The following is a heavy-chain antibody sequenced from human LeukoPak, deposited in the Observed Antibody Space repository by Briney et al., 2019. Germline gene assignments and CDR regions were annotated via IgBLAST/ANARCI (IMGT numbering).Heavy chain of an antibody. J-gene: IGHJ6*03. CDR2: IIPIFGTA. CDR1: GGTFSSYV. Sequence: SVKVSCKASGGTFSSYVISWVRQAPGQGLEWMGGIIPIFGTANYAQKFQGRVTITADESTSTAYMELSSLRSEDTAVYYCARGRGITIFGVVSHYYYMDVWGKGTTVTVSS. CDR3: ARGRGITIFGVVSHYYYMDV. D-gene: IGHD3-3*01. V-gene: IGHV1-69*13.